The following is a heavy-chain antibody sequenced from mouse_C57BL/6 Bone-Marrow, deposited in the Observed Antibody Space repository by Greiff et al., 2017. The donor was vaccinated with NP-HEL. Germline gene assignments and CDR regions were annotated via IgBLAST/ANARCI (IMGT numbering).Heavy chain of an antibody. J-gene: IGHJ3*01. Sequence: VQLQQSGPGLVQPSQSLSITCTVSGFSLTSYGVHWVRQSPGKGLEWLGVIWSGGSTDYNAAFISRLSIIKDNSKSQVFFKMNGLQADSTAIYYCARRGSRRSWFAYWGQGTLVTVTA. D-gene: IGHD1-1*01. CDR1: GFSLTSYG. V-gene: IGHV2-2*01. CDR3: ARRGSRRSWFAY. CDR2: IWSGGST.